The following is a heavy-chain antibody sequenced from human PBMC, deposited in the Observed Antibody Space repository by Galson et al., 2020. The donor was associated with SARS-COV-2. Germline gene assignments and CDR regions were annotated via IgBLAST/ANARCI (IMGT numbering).Heavy chain of an antibody. D-gene: IGHD3-16*01. Sequence: GESLKISCAASGFTFRTYWMHWVRQVSGKGLEWVSRINSDGSSAIYADSVNGRLTISRDNAMNMLYLHMNSLRVDDTAVYYCAREGEDTWYDYVMDAWGQGTTVTVSS. J-gene: IGHJ6*02. CDR1: GFTFRTYW. CDR3: AREGEDTWYDYVMDA. CDR2: INSDGSSA. V-gene: IGHV3-74*01.